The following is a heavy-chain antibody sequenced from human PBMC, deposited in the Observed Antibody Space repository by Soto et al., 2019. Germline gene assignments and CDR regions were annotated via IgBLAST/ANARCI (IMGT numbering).Heavy chain of an antibody. D-gene: IGHD3-10*01. CDR3: AKDRVIRGVTDNGFDP. J-gene: IGHJ5*02. Sequence: GGSLRLSCAASGFTFTNYAMSWVRQAPGKGLEWVSAISGGGGSTYYADSVKGRFSISRDNSKNTLYLQMNSLRAEDTAVYYCAKDRVIRGVTDNGFDPWGQGTLVTVSS. CDR1: GFTFTNYA. CDR2: ISGGGGST. V-gene: IGHV3-23*01.